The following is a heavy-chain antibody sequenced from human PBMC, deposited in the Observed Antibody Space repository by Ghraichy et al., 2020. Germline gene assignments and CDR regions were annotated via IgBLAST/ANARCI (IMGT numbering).Heavy chain of an antibody. D-gene: IGHD5-18*01. CDR3: ARGYSYGFDFQH. CDR2: ISYDGSNK. J-gene: IGHJ1*01. V-gene: IGHV3-30*04. CDR1: GFTFSSYA. Sequence: GESLNISCAASGFTFSSYAMHWVRQAPGKGLEWVAVISYDGSNKYYADSVKGRFTISRDNSKNTLYLQMNSLRAEDTAVYYCARGYSYGFDFQHWGQGTLVTVSS.